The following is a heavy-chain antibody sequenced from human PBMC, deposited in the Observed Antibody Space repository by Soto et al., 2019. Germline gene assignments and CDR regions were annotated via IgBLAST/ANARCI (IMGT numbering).Heavy chain of an antibody. J-gene: IGHJ6*02. CDR2: IIPIFGTA. Sequence: ASVKVSCKASGGTFSSYAISWVRQAPGQGLEWMGGIIPIFGTANYAQKFQGRVTITADESTSTAYMELSSLRSEDTAVYYCAREVTGSGSWVDYYYGMDVWGQGTTVTVSS. D-gene: IGHD3-10*01. CDR1: GGTFSSYA. V-gene: IGHV1-69*13. CDR3: AREVTGSGSWVDYYYGMDV.